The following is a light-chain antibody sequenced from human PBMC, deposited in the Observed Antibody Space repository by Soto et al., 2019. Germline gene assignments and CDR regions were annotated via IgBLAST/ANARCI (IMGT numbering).Light chain of an antibody. Sequence: QSVLTQPASVSGSPGQSITISCTGTSSDVGGYNYVSWFQQHPGKAPKLKIYEVSNRPSWVSNRFSGSKSCYTASLTISELQAEDEADYYCTSFTSSSTWVFGGGTKLAVL. J-gene: IGLJ3*02. V-gene: IGLV2-14*03. CDR2: EVS. CDR1: SSDVGGYNY. CDR3: TSFTSSSTWV.